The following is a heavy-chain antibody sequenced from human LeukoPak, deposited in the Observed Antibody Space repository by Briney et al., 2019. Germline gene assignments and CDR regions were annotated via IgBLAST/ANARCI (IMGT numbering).Heavy chain of an antibody. CDR2: IIPIFGTA. V-gene: IGHV1-69*05. CDR1: GGTFSSYA. J-gene: IGHJ4*02. CDR3: ARVKYDFWSGYLG. Sequence: ASVKVSCKASGGTFSSYAISWVRQAPGQGLEWMGGIIPIFGTANYAQKFQGRVTITTDESTSTAYMELSSLRSEDTAVYYCARVKYDFWSGYLGWGQGTLVTVSS. D-gene: IGHD3-3*01.